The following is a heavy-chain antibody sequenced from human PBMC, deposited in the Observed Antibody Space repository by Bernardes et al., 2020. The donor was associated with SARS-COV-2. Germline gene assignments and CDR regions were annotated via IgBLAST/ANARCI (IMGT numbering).Heavy chain of an antibody. Sequence: SETLSLTCSVSRGSIRSGDYYWSWIRQTPGKGLEWIGNIYYIGSTFYNPSLKSRVSISVDTSKNQFSLKLSSVTAADTAVYYCAREPVGRVYFDYWGQGTLVTVSA. CDR3: AREPVGRVYFDY. V-gene: IGHV4-30-4*01. CDR1: RGSIRSGDYY. D-gene: IGHD3-10*01. CDR2: IYYIGST. J-gene: IGHJ4*02.